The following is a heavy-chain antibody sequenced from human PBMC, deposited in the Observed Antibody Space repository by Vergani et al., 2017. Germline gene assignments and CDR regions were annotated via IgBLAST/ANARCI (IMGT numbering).Heavy chain of an antibody. D-gene: IGHD4-11*01. CDR2: IIPILGIA. CDR3: ARDRTYDYSNYGYYYYYYMDV. J-gene: IGHJ6*03. Sequence: QVQLVQSGAEVKKPGSSVKVSCKASGGTFSSYTISWVRQAPGQGLEWMGRIIPILGIANYAQKFQGRVTITADESTSTAYMELSSLRSEDTAVYYCARDRTYDYSNYGYYYYYYMDVWGKGTTVTVSS. CDR1: GGTFSSYT. V-gene: IGHV1-69*08.